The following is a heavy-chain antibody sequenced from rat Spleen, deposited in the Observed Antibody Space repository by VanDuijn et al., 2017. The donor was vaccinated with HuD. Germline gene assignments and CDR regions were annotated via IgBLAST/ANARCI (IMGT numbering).Heavy chain of an antibody. V-gene: IGHV5-29*01. CDR1: GFTFSNYY. CDR3: ARGGFVRY. D-gene: IGHD1-6*01. Sequence: EVQLVQSGGGLVQPGRSLKLSCAASGFTFSNYYMAWVRQAPTKGLEWVASISYDGTATYYRDSVKGRFTLSRDNAKSTLYLQMGSLRSEDTATYYCARGGFVRYWGQGVMVTVSS. J-gene: IGHJ2*01. CDR2: ISYDGTAT.